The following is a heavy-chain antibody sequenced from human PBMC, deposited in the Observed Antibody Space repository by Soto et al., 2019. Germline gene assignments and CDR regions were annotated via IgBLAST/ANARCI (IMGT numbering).Heavy chain of an antibody. J-gene: IGHJ6*02. D-gene: IGHD2-15*01. V-gene: IGHV4-34*01. CDR3: ARVSCSGISCYLTRRYNYYVMDV. CDR1: NGSFSGYY. Sequence: QVQLQQWGAGLLKPSETLSLTCAVYNGSFSGYYWSWVRQSPGKGLVWIGEITHSGSTNYSPSLRRRATFSVDTSNNHFSLSLNSVTAADTGVYYFARVSCSGISCYLTRRYNYYVMDVWGQGTTVSVSS. CDR2: ITHSGST.